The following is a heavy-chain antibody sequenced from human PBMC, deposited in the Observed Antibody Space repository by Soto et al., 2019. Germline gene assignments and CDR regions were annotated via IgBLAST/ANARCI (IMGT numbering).Heavy chain of an antibody. V-gene: IGHV3-11*01. J-gene: IGHJ4*02. CDR1: GFTFSDYF. D-gene: IGHD2-15*01. Sequence: QVQLMESGGTLVKAGGSLRLSCAASGFTFSDYFMSWIRQAPGKGLEWVSYISSSGSTTYYADSVRGRFTIARDNAKNSMNLQMNSLRADDTAVYYCVREFKGEIVGVAAARGSYFDYWGQGTLVTVSS. CDR3: VREFKGEIVGVAAARGSYFDY. CDR2: ISSSGSTT.